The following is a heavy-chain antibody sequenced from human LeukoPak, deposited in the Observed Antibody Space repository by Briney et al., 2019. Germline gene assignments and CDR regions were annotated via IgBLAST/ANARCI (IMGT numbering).Heavy chain of an antibody. CDR2: IYYRGSP. CDR3: AKIETARVSQSHYYMDV. D-gene: IGHD2-21*02. Sequence: SETLSLTCTVSGGPISSYFWSWIRQPPGKGLEWIGHIYYRGSPNYNPSLKSRVTISEDTSKKKVSLRLNYVTAADTAVYYCAKIETARVSQSHYYMDVWGKGTTVIVSS. V-gene: IGHV4-59*01. CDR1: GGPISSYF. J-gene: IGHJ6*03.